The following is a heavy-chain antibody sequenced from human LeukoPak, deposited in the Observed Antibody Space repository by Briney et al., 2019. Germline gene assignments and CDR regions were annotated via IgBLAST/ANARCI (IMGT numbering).Heavy chain of an antibody. J-gene: IGHJ4*02. CDR3: AKGFGIVATIDY. CDR1: GCTFSSKA. V-gene: IGHV3-33*06. D-gene: IGHD5-12*01. CDR2: IWYDGSNK. Sequence: GGSLDSSWEASGCTFSSKAMPWFRKAPAKGLNGVALIWYDGSNKYYADSVKGRFTISRDNSKNTLYLQMNSLRAEDTAVYYCAKGFGIVATIDYWGQGTLVTVSS.